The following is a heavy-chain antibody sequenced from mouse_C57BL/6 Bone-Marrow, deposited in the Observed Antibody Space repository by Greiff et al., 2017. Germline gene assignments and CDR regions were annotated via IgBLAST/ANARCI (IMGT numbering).Heavy chain of an antibody. Sequence: EVKLVESGGGLVKPGGSLKLSCAASGFTFSDYGMHWVRQAPEKGLEWVAYISSGSNNISYADTVKGRFTISRDNAKNTLFLQMTRLRSEDTAMYYSARNYYRDYWGQGTTLTVSS. V-gene: IGHV5-17*01. J-gene: IGHJ2*01. CDR3: ARNYYRDY. CDR1: GFTFSDYG. CDR2: ISSGSNNI. D-gene: IGHD1-1*01.